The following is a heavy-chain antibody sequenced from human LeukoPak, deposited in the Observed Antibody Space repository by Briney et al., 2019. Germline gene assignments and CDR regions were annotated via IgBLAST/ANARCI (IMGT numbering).Heavy chain of an antibody. CDR1: GYTFTSYD. V-gene: IGHV1-8*01. D-gene: IGHD6-19*01. J-gene: IGHJ5*02. Sequence: ASVKVSCKASGYTFTSYDINWVRQATGQGLEWMGWVNPNSGNTGYAQKFQGRVTMTRNTSISTAYMELSSLRSEDTAVYYCARDKYSSGWYSWFDPWGQGTLVTVSS. CDR2: VNPNSGNT. CDR3: ARDKYSSGWYSWFDP.